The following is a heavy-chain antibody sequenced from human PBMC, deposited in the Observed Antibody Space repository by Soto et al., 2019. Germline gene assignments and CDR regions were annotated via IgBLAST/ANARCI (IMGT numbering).Heavy chain of an antibody. J-gene: IGHJ4*02. CDR1: GFTFSSYA. CDR2: ISSNGGST. D-gene: IGHD5-18*01. V-gene: IGHV3-64D*08. CDR3: VKDTKWIQLWSLMDY. Sequence: GGSLRLSCSASGFTFSSYAMHWVRQAPGKGLEYVSAISSNGGSTYYADSVKGRFTISRDNSKNTLYLQMSSLRAEDTAVYYCVKDTKWIQLWSLMDYWGQGTLVTVSS.